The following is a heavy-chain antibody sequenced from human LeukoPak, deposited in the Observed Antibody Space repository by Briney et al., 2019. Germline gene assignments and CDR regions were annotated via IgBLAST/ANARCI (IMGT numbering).Heavy chain of an antibody. V-gene: IGHV1-24*01. CDR3: ALRTTLSGRNWFDP. CDR2: FDPEDGET. J-gene: IGHJ5*02. CDR1: GYTLTELS. D-gene: IGHD1-1*01. Sequence: ASVKVSCKASGYTLTELSMHWVRQAPGKGLEWMGGFDPEDGETIYAQKFQGRVTMTEDTSTDTAYMELSSLRSEDTAVYYCALRTTLSGRNWFDPWGQGTLVTVSS.